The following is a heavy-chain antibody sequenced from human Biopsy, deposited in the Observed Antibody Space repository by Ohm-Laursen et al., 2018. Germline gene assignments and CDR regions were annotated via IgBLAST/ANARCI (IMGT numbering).Heavy chain of an antibody. J-gene: IGHJ2*01. CDR3: ARRPYGGTRYWYFDP. V-gene: IGHV4-31*01. CDR1: GGSVSSGGFY. D-gene: IGHD4-23*01. Sequence: SDTLSLTCPVSGGSVSSGGFYWSWIRQHPGKGLEWIGYIYYSGTTYYNPSLKSLVTISVDTSKNQFSLKLNSVTAADTAVYYCARRPYGGTRYWYFDPWGRGTLVTVSS. CDR2: IYYSGTT.